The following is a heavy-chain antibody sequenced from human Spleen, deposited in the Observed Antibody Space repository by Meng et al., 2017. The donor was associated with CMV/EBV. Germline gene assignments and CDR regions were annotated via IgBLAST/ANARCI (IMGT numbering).Heavy chain of an antibody. CDR1: GFNFSSYE. J-gene: IGHJ6*02. D-gene: IGHD1-7*01. CDR2: IGSSGTI. CDR3: ARDRTKNWNYELNYYGMDV. V-gene: IGHV3-48*03. Sequence: GGSLRLSCAASGFNFSSYEMHWVRQAPGKGLEWVSNIGSSGTIYYSDSLKGRFTISRDNAKNSLYLQMDSLRAEDTAVYYCARDRTKNWNYELNYYGMDVWGQGTTVTVSS.